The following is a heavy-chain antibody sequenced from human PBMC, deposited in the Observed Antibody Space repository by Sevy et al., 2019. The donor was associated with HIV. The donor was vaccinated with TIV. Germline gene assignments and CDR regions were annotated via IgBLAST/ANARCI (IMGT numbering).Heavy chain of an antibody. V-gene: IGHV3-7*01. Sequence: GGSLRLSCAASGFTFSSYWMSWVRQAPGKGLEWVANIKQDGSEKYYVDSVKGRFTISRDNAKNSLYLQMNSLRAEDTAVYYCARDYPHNYYDSSGTNYYYGMDVWGQGTTVTVSS. D-gene: IGHD3-22*01. CDR2: IKQDGSEK. CDR1: GFTFSSYW. J-gene: IGHJ6*02. CDR3: ARDYPHNYYDSSGTNYYYGMDV.